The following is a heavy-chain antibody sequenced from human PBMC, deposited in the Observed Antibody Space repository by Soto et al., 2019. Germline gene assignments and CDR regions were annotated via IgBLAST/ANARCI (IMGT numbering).Heavy chain of an antibody. V-gene: IGHV1-2*04. J-gene: IGHJ5*02. CDR1: GNTFTGYY. Sequence: QVQLVQSGAEVRKPGASVKVSCKASGNTFTGYYIHWVRQAPGQGLEWMGSINPNSGGTNYAQKFQGWVTMTRDTSISTAYMELSRLRSDDTPVYYCAREILITATAPSRRFDPWGQGTLVTVSS. CDR2: INPNSGGT. D-gene: IGHD1-7*01. CDR3: AREILITATAPSRRFDP.